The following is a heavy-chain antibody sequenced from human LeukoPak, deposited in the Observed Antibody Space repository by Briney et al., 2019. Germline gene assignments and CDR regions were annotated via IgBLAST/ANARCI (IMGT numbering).Heavy chain of an antibody. Sequence: SGGSLRLSCAASGFTFSSYGMHWVRQAPGKGLEWVAVIWCDGSNKYYADSVKGRFTISRDNSKNTLYLQMNSLRAEDTAVYYCAKDYTVTTSNWFDPWGQGTLVTVSS. CDR3: AKDYTVTTSNWFDP. CDR2: IWCDGSNK. CDR1: GFTFSSYG. V-gene: IGHV3-33*06. J-gene: IGHJ5*02. D-gene: IGHD4-11*01.